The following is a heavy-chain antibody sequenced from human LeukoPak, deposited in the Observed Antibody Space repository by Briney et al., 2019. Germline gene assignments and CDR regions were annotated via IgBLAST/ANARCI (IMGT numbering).Heavy chain of an antibody. Sequence: ASVKVSCKVSGYTLTELSMHWVRQAPGQGLEWMGRINPNSGGTNYAQKFQGRVTMTRDTSISTAYMELSRLRSDDTAVYYCASTVGVVPARFDYWGQGTLVTVSS. J-gene: IGHJ4*02. CDR2: INPNSGGT. CDR3: ASTVGVVPARFDY. V-gene: IGHV1-2*06. D-gene: IGHD2-2*01. CDR1: GYTLTELS.